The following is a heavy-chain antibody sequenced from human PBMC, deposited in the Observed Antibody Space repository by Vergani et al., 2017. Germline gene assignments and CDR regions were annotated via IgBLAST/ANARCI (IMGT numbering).Heavy chain of an antibody. CDR2: INPSGGHT. J-gene: IGHJ4*02. D-gene: IGHD3-9*01. CDR3: ARGDYGILTGYRY. CDR1: GSTFSNSY. Sequence: QVQVVQSGAEVKKSGASVKVSCKTSGSTFSNSYMHWVRQAPGQGLEWMGIINPSGGHTNYAQKFQGRVTMTRDTSTSTVYMELSSLRSEDTAIYYCARGDYGILTGYRYWGQGTLVTVSA. V-gene: IGHV1-46*03.